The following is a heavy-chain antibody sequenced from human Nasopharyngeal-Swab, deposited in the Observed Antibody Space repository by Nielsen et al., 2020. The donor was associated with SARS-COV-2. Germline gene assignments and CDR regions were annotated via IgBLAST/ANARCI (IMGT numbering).Heavy chain of an antibody. V-gene: IGHV1-3*01. CDR2: INAGNGNT. D-gene: IGHD3-10*01. CDR3: ARDPRGDDAFDI. Sequence: ASVKVSCKASGYTFTKYAVHWVRQAPGQRLEWMGWINAGNGNTKYSQKFQGRVTITRDTSASTAYMELSSLRSEDTAVYYCARDPRGDDAFDIWGQGTMVTVSS. J-gene: IGHJ3*02. CDR1: GYTFTKYA.